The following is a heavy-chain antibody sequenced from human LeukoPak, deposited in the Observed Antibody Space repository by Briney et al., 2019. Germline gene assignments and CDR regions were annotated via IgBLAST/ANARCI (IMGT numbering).Heavy chain of an antibody. Sequence: GGSLGLSCAASGFTFSSYSMNWVRQAPGKGLEWVSSISSSSSYIYYADSVKGRFTISRDNAKNSLYLQMNSLRAEDTAVYYCARAISARNDYWGQGTLVAVSS. V-gene: IGHV3-21*01. D-gene: IGHD1-26*01. J-gene: IGHJ4*02. CDR3: ARAISARNDY. CDR2: ISSSSSYI. CDR1: GFTFSSYS.